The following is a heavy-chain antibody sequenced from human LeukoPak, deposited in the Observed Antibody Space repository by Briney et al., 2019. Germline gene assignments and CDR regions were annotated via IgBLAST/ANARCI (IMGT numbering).Heavy chain of an antibody. D-gene: IGHD1-26*01. J-gene: IGHJ3*02. CDR2: ISWNSGSI. Sequence: GGSLRLSCAASGFTLEDYAMHWVRHATGQGLGWGSWISWNSGSIGYADSVKGRFTISRDNAQNSLYLQMNSLRAEDMALYYCAKGWSGSYAAFDIWGQGTMVTVSS. V-gene: IGHV3-9*03. CDR3: AKGWSGSYAAFDI. CDR1: GFTLEDYA.